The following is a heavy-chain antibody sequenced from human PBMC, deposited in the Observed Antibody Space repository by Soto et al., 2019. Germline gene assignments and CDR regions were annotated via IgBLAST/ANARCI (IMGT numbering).Heavy chain of an antibody. D-gene: IGHD6-19*01. CDR1: GGSISSYY. CDR2: IYYSGST. CDR3: ARRVLRAYSSGWYGGWFDP. Sequence: SETLSLTCTVSGGSISSYYWSWIRQPPGKGLEWIGYIYYSGSTNYNPSLKSRVTISVDTSKNQFSLKLSSVTAADTAVYYCARRVLRAYSSGWYGGWFDPWGQGTLVTVSS. J-gene: IGHJ5*02. V-gene: IGHV4-59*08.